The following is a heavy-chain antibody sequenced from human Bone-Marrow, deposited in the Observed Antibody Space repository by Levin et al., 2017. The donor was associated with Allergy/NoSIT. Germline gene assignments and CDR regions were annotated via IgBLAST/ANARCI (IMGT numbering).Heavy chain of an antibody. CDR2: IYHSGNT. CDR3: ARAGPRIVGASRLDY. Sequence: SETLSLTCTVSGYSISSGYYWGWIRQPPGKGLEWIGSIYHSGNTYYNPSLKSRVTISVDTSKNQFSLKVRSVTAADTAVFYCARAGPRIVGASRLDYWGQGTLVTVSS. D-gene: IGHD1-26*01. CDR1: GYSISSGYY. J-gene: IGHJ4*02. V-gene: IGHV4-38-2*02.